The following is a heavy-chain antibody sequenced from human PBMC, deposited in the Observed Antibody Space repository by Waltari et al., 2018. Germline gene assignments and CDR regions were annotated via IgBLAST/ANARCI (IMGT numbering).Heavy chain of an antibody. D-gene: IGHD4-17*01. CDR2: ISHRGSL. CDR1: GYSIRCGYY. CDR3: ARYNGDYDDEGGLAFFDL. V-gene: IGHV4-38-2*01. Sequence: QVQLQESGPGLVKPSETLYLTCGVSGYSIRCGYYCGWIRQSPGKGMEWLGRISHRGSLYHNPSLSGRVRISSGTSRNQFSLSLNSVTAADTALYFCARYNGDYDDEGGLAFFDLWGRGTLVAVSS. J-gene: IGHJ2*01.